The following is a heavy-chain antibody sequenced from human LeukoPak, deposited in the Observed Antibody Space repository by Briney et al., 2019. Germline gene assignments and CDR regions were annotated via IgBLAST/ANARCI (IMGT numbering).Heavy chain of an antibody. J-gene: IGHJ4*02. V-gene: IGHV3-53*01. CDR3: ARDLTGAGLFDY. CDR2: IYSGGST. D-gene: IGHD1-26*01. CDR1: GFTVSSNY. Sequence: PGGSLRLSCAASGFTVSSNYMSWDRQAPGKGLEWDSVIYSGGSTYYADSVKGRFTISRDNSKNTLYLQMNSLRAEDTAVYYCARDLTGAGLFDYWGQGTLVTVSS.